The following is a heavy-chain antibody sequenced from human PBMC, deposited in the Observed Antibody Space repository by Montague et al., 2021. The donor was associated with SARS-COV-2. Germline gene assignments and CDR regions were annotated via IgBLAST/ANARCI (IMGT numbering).Heavy chain of an antibody. V-gene: IGHV4-59*01. Sequence: SETLSLTCNVSGGSISSYYWTWIRQPPGKGLQWIGYVYYTGTTTYNPSLKSRVTISVDKSKNQFSLTLHSVTAADTAVYYCARDFSDGYAPYFDFWGQGTLVTVSS. J-gene: IGHJ4*02. D-gene: IGHD5-18*01. CDR2: VYYTGTT. CDR1: GGSISSYY. CDR3: ARDFSDGYAPYFDF.